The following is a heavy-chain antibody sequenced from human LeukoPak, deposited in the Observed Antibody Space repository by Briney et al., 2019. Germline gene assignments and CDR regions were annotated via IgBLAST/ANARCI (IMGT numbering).Heavy chain of an antibody. CDR1: GFTFSSYE. J-gene: IGHJ3*02. V-gene: IGHV3-48*03. D-gene: IGHD6-13*01. CDR3: AREDSLYSSSRADAFEI. Sequence: GGSLRLSCAASGFTFSSYEMNWVRQAPGKGLEWVSYISSSGSTIYYADSVKGRFTISRDNAKNSLYLQMNSLRAEDTAVYYCAREDSLYSSSRADAFEIWGQGTMVTVSS. CDR2: ISSSGSTI.